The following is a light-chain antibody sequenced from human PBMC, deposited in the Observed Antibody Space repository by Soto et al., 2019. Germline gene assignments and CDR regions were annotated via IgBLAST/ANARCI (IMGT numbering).Light chain of an antibody. J-gene: IGLJ2*01. CDR3: QSYDSSLSGVV. V-gene: IGLV1-40*01. CDR2: GNS. CDR1: SSNIGAGYD. Sequence: QSVLTQPPSVSGAPGQRGTISCTGSSSNIGAGYDVHWYQQLPGTAPKLLIYGNSNRPSGVPDRFSGTKSGTSASLAITGLQAEDEADYYCQSYDSSLSGVVFGGGIKLTVL.